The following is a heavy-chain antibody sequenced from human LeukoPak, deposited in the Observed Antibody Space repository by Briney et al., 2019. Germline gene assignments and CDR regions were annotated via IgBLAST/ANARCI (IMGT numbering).Heavy chain of an antibody. J-gene: IGHJ4*02. CDR1: GGSISSYY. D-gene: IGHD5-18*01. Sequence: SETLSLTCTVSGGSISSYYWSWIRQPPGKGLEWIGYIYYSGSTNYNPSLKSRVTISVDTSKNQFSLKLTSVTAAHTAVYYCARHIRGYSYGPFDYWGQGSLVTVSS. V-gene: IGHV4-59*08. CDR3: ARHIRGYSYGPFDY. CDR2: IYYSGST.